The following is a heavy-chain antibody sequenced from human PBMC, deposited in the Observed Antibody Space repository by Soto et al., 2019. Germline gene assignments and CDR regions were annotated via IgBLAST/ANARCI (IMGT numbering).Heavy chain of an antibody. CDR2: INPNSGGT. J-gene: IGHJ2*01. CDR1: GYTFTGYY. Sequence: QVQLVQSGAEVKKPGASVKVSCKASGYTFTGYYMHWVRQAPGQGLEWMGWINPNSGGTNYAQKFQGRVTITRDTSISTAYMERSRLRADDTAVYYCARVPSYSSSFWYFDLWGRGTLVTVSS. CDR3: ARVPSYSSSFWYFDL. D-gene: IGHD6-6*01. V-gene: IGHV1-2*02.